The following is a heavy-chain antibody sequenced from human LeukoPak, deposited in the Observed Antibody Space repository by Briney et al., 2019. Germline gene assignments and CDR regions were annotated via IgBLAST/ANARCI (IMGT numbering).Heavy chain of an antibody. V-gene: IGHV3-23*01. CDR1: GFTFSSYA. CDR2: ISGSGGST. CDR3: AKASELGDYPNYYYYGMDV. Sequence: GGSLRLSCAASGFTFSSYAMSWVRQAPGKGLEWVSAISGSGGSTYYADSVKGRFTISRDNSKNTVFLQMNGLRGDDTAVYYCAKASELGDYPNYYYYGMDVWGQGTTVTVSS. D-gene: IGHD1-7*01. J-gene: IGHJ6*02.